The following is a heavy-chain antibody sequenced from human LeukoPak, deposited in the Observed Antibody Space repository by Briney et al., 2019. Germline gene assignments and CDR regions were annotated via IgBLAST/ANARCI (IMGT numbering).Heavy chain of an antibody. J-gene: IGHJ4*02. D-gene: IGHD6-19*01. CDR1: GFTFSSYG. V-gene: IGHV3-30*18. Sequence: GRSLRLSCAASGFTFSSYGMHWVRQAPGKGLEWVAVISYDGSNKYYADSVKGQFTISRDNSKNTLYLQMNSLRAEDTAVYYCAKAYSRYNSGWYFGDYWGQGTLVTVSS. CDR2: ISYDGSNK. CDR3: AKAYSRYNSGWYFGDY.